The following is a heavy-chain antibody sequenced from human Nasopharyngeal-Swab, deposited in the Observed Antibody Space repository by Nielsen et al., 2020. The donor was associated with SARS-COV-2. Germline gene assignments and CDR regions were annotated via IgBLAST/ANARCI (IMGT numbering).Heavy chain of an antibody. V-gene: IGHV3-23*01. Sequence: GGSLRLSCAASGFTFSSYAMSWVRQAPGKGLEWVSAISGSGGSTYYADSVKGRFTISRDNSKNTLYLQMNSPRAEDTAVYYCVKDTEYQLPGDYFDYWGQGTLVTVSS. CDR1: GFTFSSYA. J-gene: IGHJ4*02. CDR2: ISGSGGST. CDR3: VKDTEYQLPGDYFDY. D-gene: IGHD2-2*01.